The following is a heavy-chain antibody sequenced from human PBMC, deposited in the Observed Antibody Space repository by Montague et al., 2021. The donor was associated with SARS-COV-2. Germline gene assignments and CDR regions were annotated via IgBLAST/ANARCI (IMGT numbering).Heavy chain of an antibody. V-gene: IGHV4-39*07. D-gene: IGHD3-22*01. J-gene: IGHJ4*02. Sequence: SETLSLTCTFSGDSFISDRDYLAWVREPPGKGLDWIGSLYYQGGSYYXCCLKSRVAMSLDRSKNHFSLNLSAVTAADTALYYCARDGFYYDRSGPSNFDYWGQGTLVTVSS. CDR2: LYYQGGS. CDR3: ARDGFYYDRSGPSNFDY. CDR1: GDSFISDRDY.